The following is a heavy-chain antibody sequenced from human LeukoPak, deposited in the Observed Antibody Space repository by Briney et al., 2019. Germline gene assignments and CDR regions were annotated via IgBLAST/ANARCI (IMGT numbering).Heavy chain of an antibody. D-gene: IGHD5-18*01. CDR1: GYTFSSSG. J-gene: IGHJ4*02. V-gene: IGHV1-18*01. CDR2: ISANNGDI. Sequence: AASVTLSCKASGYTFSSSGFSWVRQAPGQGLEWVGWISANNGDIHPAQKFQGRVTLTIDTSTSTAYRELSSQRFDDTAVYYCVKDYSYVIDYWGQGTLVTVSS. CDR3: VKDYSYVIDY.